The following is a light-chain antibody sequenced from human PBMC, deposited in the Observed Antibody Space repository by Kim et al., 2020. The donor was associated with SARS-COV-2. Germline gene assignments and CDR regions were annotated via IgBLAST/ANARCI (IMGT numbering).Light chain of an antibody. CDR3: QSRNSGGNVV. J-gene: IGLJ2*01. CDR2: GRN. CDR1: SLRSYY. Sequence: SSELTQDPAVSGALGQTVRITCQGDSLRSYYATWYQQKPRQAPVLVIYGRNNRPSGIPYRFSGSTSGNTASLTISGAQAEDEADFYCQSRNSGGNVVFGGGTKLTVL. V-gene: IGLV3-19*01.